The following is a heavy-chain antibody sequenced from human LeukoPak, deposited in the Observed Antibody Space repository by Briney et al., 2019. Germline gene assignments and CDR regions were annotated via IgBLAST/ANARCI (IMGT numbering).Heavy chain of an antibody. Sequence: GGSLRLSCAASGFTFSSYEMNWVRQAPGKGLEWVSYISSSGSTIYYADSVKGRFTISRDNAKNSLYLQMNSLRAEDTAVYHCARLPAKWPPFDYWGQGTLVTVSS. D-gene: IGHD5-12*01. CDR3: ARLPAKWPPFDY. V-gene: IGHV3-48*03. J-gene: IGHJ4*02. CDR2: ISSSGSTI. CDR1: GFTFSSYE.